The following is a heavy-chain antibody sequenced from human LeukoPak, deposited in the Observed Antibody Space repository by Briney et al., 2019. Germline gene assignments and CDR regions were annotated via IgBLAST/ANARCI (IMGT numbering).Heavy chain of an antibody. CDR3: ARERQDTDIHSGAFDI. Sequence: PGGSLRLSCAASGFTFSNYFMHWVRQAPGKGLEWVADIASDGSHTLYVESVKGRFTISRDNSKNTLYLQMNSLGPEDTAVYFCARERQDTDIHSGAFDIWGQGTMVTVSS. CDR2: IASDGSHT. D-gene: IGHD2-21*02. CDR1: GFTFSNYF. J-gene: IGHJ3*02. V-gene: IGHV3-30-3*01.